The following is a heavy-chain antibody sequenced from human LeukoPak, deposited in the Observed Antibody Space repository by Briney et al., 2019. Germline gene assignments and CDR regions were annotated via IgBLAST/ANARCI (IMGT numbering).Heavy chain of an antibody. CDR2: FYHSGNT. CDR1: GGSISSHY. Sequence: SETLSLTCTVSGGSISSHYWGWIRQPPGKGLEWIGCFYHSGNTYYNPSLKSRVTISVDTSKNQFSLKLSSVTAADTAVYYCAREHFDYWGQGALVTVSS. V-gene: IGHV4-38-2*02. CDR3: AREHFDY. J-gene: IGHJ4*02.